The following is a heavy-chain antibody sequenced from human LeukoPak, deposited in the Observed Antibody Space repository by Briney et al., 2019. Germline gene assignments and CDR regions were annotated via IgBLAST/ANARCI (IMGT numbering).Heavy chain of an antibody. CDR3: ACHSGWSGPSE. CDR1: GGSISSYY. J-gene: IGHJ4*02. Sequence: PSEPLSLTCTVSGGSISSYYWNWIRQPPGKGLEWIGYIYYSGSTNYNPSLKSRVTISVDTSKNQFSLKLSSVTAADTAVYYCACHSGWSGPSEWGQGTLVTVSS. V-gene: IGHV4-59*12. D-gene: IGHD6-19*01. CDR2: IYYSGST.